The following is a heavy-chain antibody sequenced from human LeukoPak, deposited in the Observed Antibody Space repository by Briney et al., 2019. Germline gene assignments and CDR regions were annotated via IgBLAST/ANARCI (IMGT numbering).Heavy chain of an antibody. J-gene: IGHJ4*02. CDR3: ARELIVGANLGFDY. V-gene: IGHV1-69*05. Sequence: SVTVSFTGSGGTFSIYAISWVRQAPGQGKGWMGGIITIFGTANYAQKFQGRVTMTTYTSTSTAYMELRSLRSDDTAVYYCARELIVGANLGFDYWGQGTLVTVSS. CDR1: GGTFSIYA. D-gene: IGHD1-26*01. CDR2: IITIFGTA.